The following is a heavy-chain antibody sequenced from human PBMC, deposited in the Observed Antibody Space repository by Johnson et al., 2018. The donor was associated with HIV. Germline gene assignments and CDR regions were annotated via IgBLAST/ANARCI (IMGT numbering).Heavy chain of an antibody. D-gene: IGHD3-10*01. CDR1: GFTFSDAW. J-gene: IGHJ3*02. CDR3: TIDRGGRSDAFEI. CDR2: IKSKTEGGTT. V-gene: IGHV3-15*01. Sequence: VQLVESGGGWVKPGGSLRLSCAASGFTFSDAWMSWVRQAPGKGLEWVGRIKSKTEGGTTDYAAPVKGRFTISRDDSERTLYVQMNSLKTEDTAVYYCTIDRGGRSDAFEIWGQGTMVTVAS.